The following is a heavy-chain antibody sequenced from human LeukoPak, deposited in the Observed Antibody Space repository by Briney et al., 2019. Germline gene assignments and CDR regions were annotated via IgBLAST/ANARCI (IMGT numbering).Heavy chain of an antibody. V-gene: IGHV4-4*02. D-gene: IGHD5-24*01. CDR3: ARHRSGWLQSSFDY. J-gene: IGHJ4*02. Sequence: PSGTLSLTCAVSGDSISSINWWSWVRQPPGKGLEWIGEIYRSGSTNYNPSLKSRVTMSVDKSKNQFSLKLSSVTAADTAVYYCARHRSGWLQSSFDYWGQGTLVTVSS. CDR2: IYRSGST. CDR1: GDSISSINW.